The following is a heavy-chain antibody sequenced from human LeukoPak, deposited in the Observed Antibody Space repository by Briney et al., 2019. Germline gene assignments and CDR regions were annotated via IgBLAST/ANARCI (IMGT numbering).Heavy chain of an antibody. Sequence: SGGSLRLSCAASGFTFSSYWMHWVRQAPGKGLVWVSRINSDGSSTSYADSVKGRFTISRDNAKNTLYLQMNSLRAEDTVVFYCARTQYSGSKLDYWGQGILVTVSS. D-gene: IGHD1-26*01. CDR3: ARTQYSGSKLDY. CDR1: GFTFSSYW. J-gene: IGHJ4*02. CDR2: INSDGSST. V-gene: IGHV3-74*01.